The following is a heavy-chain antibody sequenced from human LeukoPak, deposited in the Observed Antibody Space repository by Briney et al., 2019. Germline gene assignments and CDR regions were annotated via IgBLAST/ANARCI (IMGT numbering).Heavy chain of an antibody. Sequence: ASVKVSCKASGYTFTDYYMHWVRQAPGQGLEWMGWISPYNGDTRYTQKVRGRVTMTTDTSTSTAYMEVRSLTSDDTAVYYCVRDSSPSKWGQGTLVTVSS. CDR2: ISPYNGDT. CDR1: GYTFTDYY. J-gene: IGHJ4*02. V-gene: IGHV1-18*04. D-gene: IGHD4-11*01. CDR3: VRDSSPSK.